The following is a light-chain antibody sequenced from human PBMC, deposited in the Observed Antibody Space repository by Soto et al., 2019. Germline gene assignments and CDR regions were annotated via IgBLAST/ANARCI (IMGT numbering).Light chain of an antibody. Sequence: QSALTQPRSVSGSPGQSVTISCTGTSSDVGGYNYVSWYQQHPGKAPRLMIYDVSKGPSGVPDRFSGAKSGNTASLTISGLQAEDEADYYCCSYAGSSWVFGGGTTLTVL. CDR1: SSDVGGYNY. J-gene: IGLJ3*02. CDR2: DVS. V-gene: IGLV2-11*01. CDR3: CSYAGSSWV.